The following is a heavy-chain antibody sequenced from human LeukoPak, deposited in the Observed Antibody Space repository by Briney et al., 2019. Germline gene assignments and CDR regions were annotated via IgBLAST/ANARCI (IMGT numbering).Heavy chain of an antibody. D-gene: IGHD3-16*01. CDR1: GYTFTGYY. J-gene: IGHJ4*02. V-gene: IGHV1-2*02. CDR2: INPNSGGT. CDR3: ARDLSYDYVWGSLFDY. Sequence: ASVKVSCKASGYTFTGYYMHWVRQAPGQGLEWMGWINPNSGGTNYAQKFQGRVTMTRDTSISTAYMELSRLRSDDTAVYYCARDLSYDYVWGSLFDYWGQGTLVTVSP.